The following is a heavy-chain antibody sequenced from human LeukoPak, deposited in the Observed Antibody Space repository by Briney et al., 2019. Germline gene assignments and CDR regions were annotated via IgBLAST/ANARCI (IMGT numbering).Heavy chain of an antibody. CDR1: GFTFSSYA. V-gene: IGHV3-23*01. Sequence: PGGSLRLSCAASGFTFSSYAMSSVRQAPGKGLEWVSAISGSGGSTYYADSVKGRFTISRDNSKNTLYLQMNSLRAEDTAVYYCAKDPVGSYYFDYWGQGTLVTVSS. J-gene: IGHJ4*02. CDR3: AKDPVGSYYFDY. CDR2: ISGSGGST. D-gene: IGHD1-26*01.